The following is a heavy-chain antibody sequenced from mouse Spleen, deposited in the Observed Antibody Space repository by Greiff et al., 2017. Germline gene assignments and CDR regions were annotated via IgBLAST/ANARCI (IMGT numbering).Heavy chain of an antibody. D-gene: IGHD1-1*01. V-gene: IGHV1-50*01. CDR2: IDPSDSYT. Sequence: QVQLQQPGAELVKPGASVKLSCKASGYTFTSYWMQWVKQRPGQGLEWIGEIDPSDSYTNYNQKFKGKATLTVDTSSSTAYMQLSSLTSEDSAVYYCARDYGLAYWGQGTLVTVSA. CDR1: GYTFTSYW. CDR3: ARDYGLAY. J-gene: IGHJ3*01.